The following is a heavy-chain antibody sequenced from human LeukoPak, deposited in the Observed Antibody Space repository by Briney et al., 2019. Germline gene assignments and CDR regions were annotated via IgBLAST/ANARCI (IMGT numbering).Heavy chain of an antibody. D-gene: IGHD3-10*01. Sequence: PGGSLRLSCAASGFIFSTYGMHWVRQAPGKGLEWVAFIYNDGSHTFNADSVKGRFTISRDNSKNTLFLQMNSLTADDTAIYYCAKDFQYASGSLPIDYWGQGTLVTVSS. CDR2: IYNDGSHT. CDR1: GFIFSTYG. V-gene: IGHV3-30*02. CDR3: AKDFQYASGSLPIDY. J-gene: IGHJ4*02.